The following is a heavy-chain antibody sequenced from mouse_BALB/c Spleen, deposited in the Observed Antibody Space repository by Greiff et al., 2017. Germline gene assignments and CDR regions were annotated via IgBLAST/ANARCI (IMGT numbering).Heavy chain of an antibody. CDR2: IDPYNGGT. CDR3: ARGVYDGYSYFYYAMDY. D-gene: IGHD2-3*01. V-gene: IGHV1S135*01. J-gene: IGHJ4*01. CDR1: GYAFTSYN. Sequence: EVQLQESGPELVKPGASVKVSCKASGYAFTSYNMYWVKQSHGKSLEWIGYIDPYNGGTSYNQKFKGKATLTVDKSSSTAYMHLNSLTSEDSAVYYCARGVYDGYSYFYYAMDYWGQGTSVTVSS.